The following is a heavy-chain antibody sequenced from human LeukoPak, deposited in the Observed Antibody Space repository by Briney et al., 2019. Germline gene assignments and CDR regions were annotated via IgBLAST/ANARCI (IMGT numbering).Heavy chain of an antibody. CDR1: GYTFTGYY. Sequence: ASVKVSCKASGYTFTGYYMHWVRQAPGQGLEWMGWINPNSGGTNYAQKFQGRVTMTRDTSISTAYMELSRLRSDDTAVYYCARRNNWNDEVWFDPWGQGTLVTVSS. V-gene: IGHV1-2*02. CDR3: ARRNNWNDEVWFDP. D-gene: IGHD1-1*01. CDR2: INPNSGGT. J-gene: IGHJ5*02.